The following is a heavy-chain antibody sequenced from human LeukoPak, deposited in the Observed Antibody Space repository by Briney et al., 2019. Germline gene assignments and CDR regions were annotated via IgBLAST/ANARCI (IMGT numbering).Heavy chain of an antibody. J-gene: IGHJ3*02. V-gene: IGHV1-2*02. CDR2: INPNSGGT. D-gene: IGHD1-26*01. CDR3: ARDTPGSRHDGGAFDI. Sequence: ASVKVSCKASGYTFTGYYMHWVRQAPGQGLEWMGWINPNSGGTNYAQKFRGRVTMTRDTSISTAYMELSRLRSDDTAVYYCARDTPGSRHDGGAFDIWGQGTMVTVSS. CDR1: GYTFTGYY.